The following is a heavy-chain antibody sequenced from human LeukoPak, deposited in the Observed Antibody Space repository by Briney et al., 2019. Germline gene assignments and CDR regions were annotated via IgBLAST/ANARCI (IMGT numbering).Heavy chain of an antibody. V-gene: IGHV4-59*01. Sequence: SETLSLTCTVSDDSIKNYFWTWIRQSPGKGLEWVGYVFYSGSTSYNPSLRSRLTMSVDTSKSQFSLNLKSVTAADTAVYYCARDGQLTPRGNFDYWGQGTLVIVSS. CDR3: ARDGQLTPRGNFDY. CDR1: DDSIKNYF. D-gene: IGHD6-6*01. CDR2: VFYSGST. J-gene: IGHJ4*02.